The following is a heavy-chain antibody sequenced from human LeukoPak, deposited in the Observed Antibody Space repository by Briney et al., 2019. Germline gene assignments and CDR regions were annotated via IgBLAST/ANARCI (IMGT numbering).Heavy chain of an antibody. CDR3: ARSVPAGWFDP. V-gene: IGHV4-30-4*08. D-gene: IGHD2-2*01. Sequence: PSQTLSLTCTVSGGSISSGDYYWSWIRQPRGKGLEWIGYIYYSGSTYYNPSLKSRVTISVDTSKNQFSLKLSSVTAADTAVYYCARSVPAGWFDPWGQGTLVTVSS. CDR1: GGSISSGDYY. CDR2: IYYSGST. J-gene: IGHJ5*02.